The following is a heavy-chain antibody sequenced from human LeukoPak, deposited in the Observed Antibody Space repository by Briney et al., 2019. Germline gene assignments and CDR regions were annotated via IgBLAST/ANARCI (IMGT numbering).Heavy chain of an antibody. J-gene: IGHJ4*02. D-gene: IGHD6-19*01. Sequence: SETLSLTCAVYGGSFSGYYWSWIRQPPGKGLEWIGEINHSGSTNYNPSLKSRVTISVDTSKNQFSLKLSSVTAADTAVYHCARGKGWYNYWGQGTLVTVSS. CDR2: INHSGST. V-gene: IGHV4-34*01. CDR3: ARGKGWYNY. CDR1: GGSFSGYY.